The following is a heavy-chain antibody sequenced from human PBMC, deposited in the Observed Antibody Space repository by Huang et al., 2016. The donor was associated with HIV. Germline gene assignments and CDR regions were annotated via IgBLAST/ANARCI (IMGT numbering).Heavy chain of an antibody. CDR1: GFPVSAYG. CDR3: VKERGSSRARSSFDF. D-gene: IGHD6-13*01. CDR2: IRYDGNND. V-gene: IGHV3-30*02. Sequence: QVRLVESGGGVVQPGASLTLSCSASGFPVSAYGMDWGRQDQGKGLEGVSFIRYDGNNDYLIGSVKGRFTIARDNSNNTLYLRMNSLRPEDTAVYYCVKERGSSRARSSFDFWGQGTSVIVSS. J-gene: IGHJ3*01.